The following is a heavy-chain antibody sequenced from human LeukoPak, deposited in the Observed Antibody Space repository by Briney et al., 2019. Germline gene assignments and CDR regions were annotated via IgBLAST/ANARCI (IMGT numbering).Heavy chain of an antibody. Sequence: GGSLRLSCAASGFTFSSSSMNGVRQAPGKGLEWVSSLSSSSSYIYYADSVKGRFTISRDNAKNSLYLQMNSLRAEDTAVYYCARDPTAVTTSSSLYMDVWGKGTTVTVSS. CDR2: LSSSSSYI. CDR1: GFTFSSSS. D-gene: IGHD4-17*01. J-gene: IGHJ6*03. CDR3: ARDPTAVTTSSSLYMDV. V-gene: IGHV3-21*01.